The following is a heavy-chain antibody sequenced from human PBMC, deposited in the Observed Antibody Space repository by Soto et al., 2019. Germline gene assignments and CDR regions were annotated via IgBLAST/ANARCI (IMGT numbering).Heavy chain of an antibody. CDR2: INHSGST. J-gene: IGHJ4*02. Sequence: PSETLSLTCAVYGGSFSGYYWSWIRQPPGKGLEWIGEINHSGSTNYNPSLKSRVTISVDTSKNQFSLKLSSVTAAVTAVYYCARVDSSGWYFDYWGQGTLVTVSS. CDR1: GGSFSGYY. V-gene: IGHV4-34*01. D-gene: IGHD6-19*01. CDR3: ARVDSSGWYFDY.